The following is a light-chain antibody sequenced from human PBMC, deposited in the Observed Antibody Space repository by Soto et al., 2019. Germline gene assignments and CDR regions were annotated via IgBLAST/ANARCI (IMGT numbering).Light chain of an antibody. V-gene: IGKV3-20*01. CDR1: QSVSSSY. CDR2: GAS. J-gene: IGKJ1*01. CDR3: QQHGSSPPWT. Sequence: EIVLTQSPATLSLSPGERATLSCRASQSVSSSYLAWYQQKPGQAPRLLIYGASSRTTGIPDRFSGSGSGTDFTLTISRLEPEDFAVYYCQQHGSSPPWTFGQGTKVEIK.